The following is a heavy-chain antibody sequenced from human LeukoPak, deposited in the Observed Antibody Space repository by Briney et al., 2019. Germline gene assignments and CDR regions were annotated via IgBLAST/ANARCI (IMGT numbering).Heavy chain of an antibody. CDR3: AKGGTSWTEDGLAS. CDR1: GFTFSTFS. V-gene: IGHV3-33*06. Sequence: GGSLRLSCAASGFTFSTFSMHWVRQAPGKGLEWVAVIWYDGSHKYYGDAVKGRFTISRDNANNTVSLQMTRLRVEDTAVYYCAKGGTSWTEDGLASWGLGARVTVSS. CDR2: IWYDGSHK. D-gene: IGHD5-24*01. J-gene: IGHJ4*02.